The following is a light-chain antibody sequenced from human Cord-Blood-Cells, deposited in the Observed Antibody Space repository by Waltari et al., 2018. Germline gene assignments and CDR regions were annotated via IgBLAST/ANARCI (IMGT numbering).Light chain of an antibody. CDR1: QSVSSN. V-gene: IGKV3-15*01. CDR3: QQYNYWPRT. Sequence: EIAMTQSPATLSVSTGERATLSCRASQSVSSNLAWYQQKPGQAPRLLIYGPSTRATGIPARFSGGGSGTEFTLTISSLQSEDFAVYYCQQYNYWPRTFGQGTKVEIK. J-gene: IGKJ1*01. CDR2: GPS.